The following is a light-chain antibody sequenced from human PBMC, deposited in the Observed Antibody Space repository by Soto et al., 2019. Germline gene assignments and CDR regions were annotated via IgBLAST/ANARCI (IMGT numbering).Light chain of an antibody. Sequence: LTQPASVSVSPGQCITISCTGTSSDVGGYNYVSWYQQHPGKAPKLMIYEVSNRPSGVSSRFSGSKSGNTASLTISGLQAEEEADYYCSSYTSSSTLFGTGTKVTVL. V-gene: IGLV2-14*01. CDR1: SSDVGGYNY. CDR3: SSYTSSSTL. J-gene: IGLJ1*01. CDR2: EVS.